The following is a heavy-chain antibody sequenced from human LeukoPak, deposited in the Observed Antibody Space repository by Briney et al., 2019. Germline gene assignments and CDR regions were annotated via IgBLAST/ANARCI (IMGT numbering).Heavy chain of an antibody. CDR3: ARAPKFRLVGVSKGPFDP. Sequence: PGGSLRLSCAASGFTFSNYWMTWVRQAPGKGLEWVAYIKPDGSEKYSVDSVKGRFTISRDNAKNSLDLQMNSLRAGDTAVYYCARAPKFRLVGVSKGPFDPWGQGTLVTVSS. CDR2: IKPDGSEK. J-gene: IGHJ5*02. V-gene: IGHV3-7*04. CDR1: GFTFSNYW. D-gene: IGHD1-26*01.